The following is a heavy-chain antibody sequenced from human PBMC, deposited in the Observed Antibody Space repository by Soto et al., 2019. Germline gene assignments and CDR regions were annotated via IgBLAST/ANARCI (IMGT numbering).Heavy chain of an antibody. CDR3: ATGVGKTHFDY. CDR1: GFSFTNAW. Sequence: PGGSLRLSCASSGFSFTNAWMSWVRQAPGNGLEWVGRIIRKTDGGTADYAAPVKGRFTISRDDSKNTLYLQMNSLKTEDTAVYYCATGVGKTHFDYWGQGTLVTVSS. J-gene: IGHJ4*02. V-gene: IGHV3-15*01. CDR2: IIRKTDGGTA.